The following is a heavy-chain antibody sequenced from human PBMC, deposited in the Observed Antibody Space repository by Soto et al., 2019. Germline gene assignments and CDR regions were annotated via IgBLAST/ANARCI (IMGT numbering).Heavy chain of an antibody. J-gene: IGHJ6*02. CDR3: DRGKPGYCSGGLWYGENYYFGMDV. V-gene: IGHV1-46*03. CDR1: GYTFTSYY. Sequence: ASVKVSCKASGYTFTSYYMHWVRQAPGQGLEWMGIINPSGGSTSYAQKFQGRVTMTRDTSTSTVYMELSSLRSEDTAVYYCDRGKPGYCSGGLWYGENYYFGMDVCGQLSTVPVS. D-gene: IGHD2-15*01. CDR2: INPSGGST.